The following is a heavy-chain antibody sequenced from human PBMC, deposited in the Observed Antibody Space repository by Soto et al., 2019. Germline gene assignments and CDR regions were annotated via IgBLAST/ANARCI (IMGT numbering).Heavy chain of an antibody. CDR2: IYYSGST. J-gene: IGHJ5*02. Sequence: PSETLSLTCTVSGGSISSSSYYWGWIRQPPGKGLEWIGSIYYSGSTYYNPSLKSRVTISVDTSKNQFSLKLSSVTAADTAVYYCARSLPTRYCSGGSCYSTYHNWFDPWGQGTLVTVYS. CDR3: ARSLPTRYCSGGSCYSTYHNWFDP. V-gene: IGHV4-39*01. CDR1: GGSISSSSYY. D-gene: IGHD2-15*01.